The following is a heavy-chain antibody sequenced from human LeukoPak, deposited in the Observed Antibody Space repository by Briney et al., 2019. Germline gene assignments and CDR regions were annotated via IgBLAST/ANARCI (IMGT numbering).Heavy chain of an antibody. CDR3: ARDGVAYCGGDCYPPFDY. V-gene: IGHV3-33*01. CDR1: GFTFSSYG. J-gene: IGHJ4*02. CDR2: IWYDGSNK. D-gene: IGHD2-21*02. Sequence: GRSLRLSCAASGFTFSSYGMHWVRQAPGKGLEWVAVIWYDGSNKYYADSVKGRFTISRDNSKNTLYLQMNSLRAEDTAVYYCARDGVAYCGGDCYPPFDYWGQGTLVTVSS.